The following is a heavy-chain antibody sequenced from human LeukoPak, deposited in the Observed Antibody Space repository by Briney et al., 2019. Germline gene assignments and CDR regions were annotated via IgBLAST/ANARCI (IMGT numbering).Heavy chain of an antibody. CDR1: GYTFTDD. Sequence: ASVKVSCKASGYTFTDDMHWVRQAPGQGFEWMGWINPNDGDTNYAQKFRGRVTMTRDTSISTAHMEVSRLRSDDTAVYYCARANFLYCSSTTCLFDYWGQGTLVTVSS. CDR2: INPNDGDT. V-gene: IGHV1-2*02. CDR3: ARANFLYCSSTTCLFDY. J-gene: IGHJ4*02. D-gene: IGHD2-2*01.